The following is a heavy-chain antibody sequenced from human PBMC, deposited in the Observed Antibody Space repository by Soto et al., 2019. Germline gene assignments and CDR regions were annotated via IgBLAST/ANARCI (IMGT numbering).Heavy chain of an antibody. J-gene: IGHJ4*01. V-gene: IGHV3-11*06. CDR2: ISSSSSYT. CDR1: GFTFSNYY. CDR3: TTDSYSSIIVVRFDY. Sequence: GGSLRLFCAASGFTFSNYYMSWIRQAPGKGLEWVSYISSSSSYTNYAGSVKGRFTISRGNAKNFLYLQMNSLRAEDTAVYYCTTDSYSSIIVVRFDYWGHGTLVTVSS. D-gene: IGHD3-22*01.